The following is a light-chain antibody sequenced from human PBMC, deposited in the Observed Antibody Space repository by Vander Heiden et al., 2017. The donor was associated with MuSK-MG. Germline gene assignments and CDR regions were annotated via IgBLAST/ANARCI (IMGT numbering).Light chain of an antibody. CDR1: QSVSSSS. V-gene: IGKV3-20*01. J-gene: IGKJ1*01. CDR3: QQYGSSPRT. Sequence: EINLTQSPGTLSLSPGERATLSCRASQSVSSSSLAWYQQKPGQAPRLLIYGASSRATGIPDRFSGSGSGTDFTLTISRLEPEDFAVYYCQQYGSSPRTFGQGTKVEIK. CDR2: GAS.